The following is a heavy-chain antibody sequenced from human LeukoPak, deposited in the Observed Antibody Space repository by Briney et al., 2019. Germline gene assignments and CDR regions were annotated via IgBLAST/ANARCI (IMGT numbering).Heavy chain of an antibody. CDR2: VYYSGST. Sequence: TPSQTLSLTCTVSGGSISSGGYYWSWIRQHPGKGLEWIGYVYYSGSTYYNPSLKSRVTISVDTSKNQFSLKLSSVTAADTAVYYCARYLASSSWHRDRYYYYGMDVWGQGTTVTVSS. CDR1: GGSISSGGYY. J-gene: IGHJ6*02. CDR3: ARYLASSSWHRDRYYYYGMDV. V-gene: IGHV4-31*03. D-gene: IGHD6-13*01.